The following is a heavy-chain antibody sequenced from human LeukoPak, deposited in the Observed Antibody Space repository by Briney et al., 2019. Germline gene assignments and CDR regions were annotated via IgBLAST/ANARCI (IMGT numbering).Heavy chain of an antibody. CDR2: INHSGST. CDR1: GFTFSDYY. CDR3: ARTKGTGPYYYYYYMDV. V-gene: IGHV4-34*01. Sequence: LRLSCAASGFTFSDYYMKWIRQAPGKGLEWIGEINHSGSTNYNPSLKSRVTISVDTSKNQFSLKLSSVTAADTAVYYCARTKGTGPYYYYYYMDVWGKGTTVTISS. J-gene: IGHJ6*03. D-gene: IGHD3/OR15-3a*01.